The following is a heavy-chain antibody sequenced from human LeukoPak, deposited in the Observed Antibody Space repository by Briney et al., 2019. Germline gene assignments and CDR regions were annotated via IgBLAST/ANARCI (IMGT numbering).Heavy chain of an antibody. Sequence: GGSLRLSCAASGFAFSSYAMNWVRQAPGKGLEWVSGISKSGDSTYYADSVKGRFTISRDNSKNTLYLQMNSLRAEDTAVYYCAKGYRYGPMDVWGQGTTVTVSS. V-gene: IGHV3-23*01. D-gene: IGHD5-18*01. CDR3: AKGYRYGPMDV. CDR1: GFAFSSYA. J-gene: IGHJ6*02. CDR2: ISKSGDST.